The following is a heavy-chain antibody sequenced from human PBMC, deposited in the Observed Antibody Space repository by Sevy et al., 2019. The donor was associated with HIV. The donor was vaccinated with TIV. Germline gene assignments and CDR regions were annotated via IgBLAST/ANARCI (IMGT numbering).Heavy chain of an antibody. CDR2: IGVYNGNS. Sequence: ASVKVSCKASGYTFSSNGIAWVRQAPGQGLQWMGWIGVYNGNSNYAQNLRDRVTMTTDTSTSTAYMELKSLRSDDTAVYYCAKSDRMYSSVWYVDYFDSWGQGTLVTVSS. CDR1: GYTFSSNG. V-gene: IGHV1-18*01. CDR3: AKSDRMYSSVWYVDYFDS. D-gene: IGHD6-19*01. J-gene: IGHJ4*02.